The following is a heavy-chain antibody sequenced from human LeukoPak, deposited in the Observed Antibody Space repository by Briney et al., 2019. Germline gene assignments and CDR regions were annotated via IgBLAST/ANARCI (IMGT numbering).Heavy chain of an antibody. D-gene: IGHD6-13*01. CDR1: GLNFSSRW. J-gene: IGHJ4*02. Sequence: PGGSLRLSCAASGLNFSSRWMNWVRQVPGQGLEWVASIKEDGSEKHYVDSVKGRFTISRDNGKNSLYLQMNSLRAEDTAVYYCARDSGWWRFDFWGQGTLVTVSS. CDR3: ARDSGWWRFDF. CDR2: IKEDGSEK. V-gene: IGHV3-7*03.